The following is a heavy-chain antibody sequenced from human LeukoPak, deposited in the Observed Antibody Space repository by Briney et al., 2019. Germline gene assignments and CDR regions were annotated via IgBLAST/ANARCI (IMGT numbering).Heavy chain of an antibody. J-gene: IGHJ6*02. CDR2: IYYSGST. CDR1: GGSISSYY. V-gene: IGHV4-59*01. D-gene: IGHD6-13*01. CDR3: ARAQQLPYYGMDV. Sequence: SETLSLTCTVSGGSISSYYWSWIRQPPGKGLEWIGYIYYSGSTNYNPSLKSRVTISVDTSKNQFSLKLSSVTAADTAVYYCARAQQLPYYGMDVWAKGPRSPSP.